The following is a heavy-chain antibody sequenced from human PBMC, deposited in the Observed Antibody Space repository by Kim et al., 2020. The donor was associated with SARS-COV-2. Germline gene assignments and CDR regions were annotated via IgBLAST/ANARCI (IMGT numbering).Heavy chain of an antibody. D-gene: IGHD6-13*01. V-gene: IGHV3-33*01. CDR1: GFTFSSYG. CDR3: ARVVGYSSSWNPFDY. Sequence: GGSLRLSCAASGFTFSSYGMHWVRQAPGKGLEWVAVIWYDGSNKYYADSVKGRFTISRDNSKNTLYLQMNSLRVEDTAVYYCARVVGYSSSWNPFDYWGQGTLVTVSS. CDR2: IWYDGSNK. J-gene: IGHJ4*02.